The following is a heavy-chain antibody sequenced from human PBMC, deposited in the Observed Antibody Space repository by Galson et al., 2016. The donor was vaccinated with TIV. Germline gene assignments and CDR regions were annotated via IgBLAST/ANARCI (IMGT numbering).Heavy chain of an antibody. CDR1: GVTVSNNY. CDR2: MYSGGGT. J-gene: IGHJ4*02. Sequence: SLRLSCAASGVTVSNNYMSWVRQAPGKGLEWVSVMYSGGGTRYADSVKGRITISRDNSKNTAYLQMNSLRGDDTAVYYCAKNVAQTGDFDDWGQGTLVTVSS. CDR3: AKNVAQTGDFDD. V-gene: IGHV3-53*01. D-gene: IGHD7-27*01.